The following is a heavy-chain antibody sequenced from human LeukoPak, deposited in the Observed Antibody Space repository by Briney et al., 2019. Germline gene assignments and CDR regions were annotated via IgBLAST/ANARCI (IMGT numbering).Heavy chain of an antibody. V-gene: IGHV3-30-3*01. CDR3: AREARDGYNRFDY. Sequence: PGGSLRLSCAASGFTFSSYAMHWVRQAPGKGLEWVAVISYDGSNKYYADSVKGRFTISRDNSKNTLYLQMNSLRAEDTAVYYCAREARDGYNRFDYWGQGTLVTVSS. CDR1: GFTFSSYA. D-gene: IGHD5-24*01. CDR2: ISYDGSNK. J-gene: IGHJ4*02.